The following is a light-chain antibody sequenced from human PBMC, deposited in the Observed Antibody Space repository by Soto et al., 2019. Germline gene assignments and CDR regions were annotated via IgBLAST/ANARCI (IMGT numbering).Light chain of an antibody. CDR1: SSDVGGYNY. CDR3: SSYTSSSTLGVV. J-gene: IGLJ2*01. Sequence: QSVLTQPASVSGSPGQSITISCTGTSSDVGGYNYVSWYQQHPGKAPKLMIYDVSNRPSGVSNRFSGSKSGNTASLTISVLQAEDEADYYCSSYTSSSTLGVVFGGGTKVTVL. V-gene: IGLV2-14*01. CDR2: DVS.